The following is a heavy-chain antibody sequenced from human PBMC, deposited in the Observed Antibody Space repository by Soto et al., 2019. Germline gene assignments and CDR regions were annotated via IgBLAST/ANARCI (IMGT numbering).Heavy chain of an antibody. D-gene: IGHD6-13*01. Sequence: EVQLVESGGGLVKPGGSLRLSCAASGFSFNSYNMNWVRQAPGKGLEWVSSISSTSSYIYFADSVKGRFTITRDNAKSSLNLQMNTLRAEDTAVFYCARALAAGAFDVWGQGKMVTVSS. CDR2: ISSTSSYI. J-gene: IGHJ3*01. CDR1: GFSFNSYN. CDR3: ARALAAGAFDV. V-gene: IGHV3-21*01.